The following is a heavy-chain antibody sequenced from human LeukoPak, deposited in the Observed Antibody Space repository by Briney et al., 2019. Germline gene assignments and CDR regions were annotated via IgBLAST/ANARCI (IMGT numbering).Heavy chain of an antibody. CDR3: ARGAYSSSAGILWGSYYYYYMDV. J-gene: IGHJ6*03. CDR2: ISSSGSTI. Sequence: PGGSLRLSCAASGFTFSSYEMNWVRQAPGKGLEWVSYISSSGSTIYYADSVKGRFTISRDNAKNSLYLQMNSLRAEDTAVYYCARGAYSSSAGILWGSYYYYYMDVWGKGTTVTVSS. D-gene: IGHD6-6*01. V-gene: IGHV3-48*03. CDR1: GFTFSSYE.